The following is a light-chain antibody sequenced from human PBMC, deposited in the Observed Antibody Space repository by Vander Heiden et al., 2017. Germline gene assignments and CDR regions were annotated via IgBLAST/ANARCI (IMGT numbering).Light chain of an antibody. CDR2: DAS. Sequence: DIKLTPSPSSLSASVGDRVTITCRASHDISNDLNWYQQKPGQAPKLLIYDASHLETGVPSRFSGSGSGTDFTFTISSLQPEDISTYYCQQNYKRPLGHGTKVDIK. V-gene: IGKV1-33*01. J-gene: IGKJ1*01. CDR1: HDISND. CDR3: QQNYKRP.